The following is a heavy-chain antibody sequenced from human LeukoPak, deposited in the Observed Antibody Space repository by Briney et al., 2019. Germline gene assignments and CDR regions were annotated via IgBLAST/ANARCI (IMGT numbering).Heavy chain of an antibody. Sequence: GGSLRLSCAASGFTFSSYGMHWVRQAPGKGLEWVAVIWYDGSNKYYADSVKGRFTISRDNSRNTLYLQMNSLRAEDTAVYYCAREMDYYDSSGYVPYWGQGTLVTVSS. CDR1: GFTFSSYG. CDR2: IWYDGSNK. D-gene: IGHD3-22*01. V-gene: IGHV3-33*08. J-gene: IGHJ4*02. CDR3: AREMDYYDSSGYVPY.